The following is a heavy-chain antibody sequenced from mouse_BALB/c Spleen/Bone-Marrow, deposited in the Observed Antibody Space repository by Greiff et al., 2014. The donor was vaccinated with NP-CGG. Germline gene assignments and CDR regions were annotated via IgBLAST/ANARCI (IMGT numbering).Heavy chain of an antibody. CDR1: GYSFTGYT. V-gene: IGHV1-26*01. CDR3: ARRNYYGSSPYYFDY. CDR2: IHPYNGGT. J-gene: IGHJ2*01. D-gene: IGHD1-1*01. Sequence: EVQLQQSGPELVKPGASMRISCKASGYSFTGYTMNWVKQSHGKNLEWIGLIHPYNGGTSYNQKFKGKATLTVDKSSSTAYMELLSLISEDSAVYYCARRNYYGSSPYYFDYWGQGTTLTVSS.